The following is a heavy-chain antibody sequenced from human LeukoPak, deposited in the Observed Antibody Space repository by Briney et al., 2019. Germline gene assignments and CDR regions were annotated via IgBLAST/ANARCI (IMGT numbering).Heavy chain of an antibody. D-gene: IGHD1-14*01. CDR1: GFTFSRFW. Sequence: LTGGSLRLSCAASGFTFSRFWMHWVRQAPGKGLVWVSRMNPEDTTTTYADSVKGRFTISRDNAKNTLYLQMNSLRAEDTAVYYCIRGGLEPFDYWGLGTLVTVSS. CDR2: MNPEDTTT. V-gene: IGHV3-74*01. CDR3: IRGGLEPFDY. J-gene: IGHJ4*02.